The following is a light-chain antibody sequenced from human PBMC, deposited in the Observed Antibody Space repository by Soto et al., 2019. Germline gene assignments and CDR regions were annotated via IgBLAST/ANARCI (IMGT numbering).Light chain of an antibody. Sequence: QSVLSQPASVSGSPGQPITMSCSGSSSDIGAYKYVSWYQQHPGKVPKLIIYELNNRPSGVSDRFSASKSGNTASLTISGLQAEDEADYFCSSYTGDNTWMFGGGTKLTVL. V-gene: IGLV2-14*01. J-gene: IGLJ3*02. CDR3: SSYTGDNTWM. CDR2: ELN. CDR1: SSDIGAYKY.